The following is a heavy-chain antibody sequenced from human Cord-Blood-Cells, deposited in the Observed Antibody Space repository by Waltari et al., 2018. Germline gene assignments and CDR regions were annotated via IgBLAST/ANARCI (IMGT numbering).Heavy chain of an antibody. CDR3: ARDPVTNALDI. D-gene: IGHD4-4*01. V-gene: IGHV3-21*01. Sequence: EVQLVESGGGLVKPGGSLILPCAASGFTFSSYSMNWVRQAPGKGREWVSSISSSSSYRYYADSVKGRCTISRDNAKNSLYLQMNSLRAEDTAVYYCARDPVTNALDIWGQGTMVTVSS. J-gene: IGHJ3*02. CDR1: GFTFSSYS. CDR2: ISSSSSYR.